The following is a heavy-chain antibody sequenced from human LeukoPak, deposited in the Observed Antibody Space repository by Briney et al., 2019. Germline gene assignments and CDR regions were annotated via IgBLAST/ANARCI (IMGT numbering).Heavy chain of an antibody. J-gene: IGHJ5*02. CDR2: IYYSGST. Sequence: SEPLSLTCTVYGGSISSSSYYWGWIRQPPGKGLEWIGSIYYSGSTYYNPPLKSRVTISVDTSKNQFSLKLSSVTAADTAVYYCARQWRYSCSSTSCYSAFDPWGQGTLVTVSS. CDR1: GGSISSSSYY. D-gene: IGHD2-2*02. CDR3: ARQWRYSCSSTSCYSAFDP. V-gene: IGHV4-39*01.